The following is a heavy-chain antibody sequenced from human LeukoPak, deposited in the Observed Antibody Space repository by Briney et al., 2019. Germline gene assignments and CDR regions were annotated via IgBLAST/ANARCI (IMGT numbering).Heavy chain of an antibody. Sequence: GGSLRLSCAASGFTFSRYEMNCVRQATGKGVEWVSYISSSGSTIYYSDSVKGRFTISRDNAKNSLYLQMNSLRAEDTAVYYCARDRVAVAGTISYYYYYYMDVWGKGTTVTVSS. D-gene: IGHD6-19*01. CDR2: ISSSGSTI. CDR1: GFTFSRYE. CDR3: ARDRVAVAGTISYYYYYYMDV. J-gene: IGHJ6*03. V-gene: IGHV3-48*03.